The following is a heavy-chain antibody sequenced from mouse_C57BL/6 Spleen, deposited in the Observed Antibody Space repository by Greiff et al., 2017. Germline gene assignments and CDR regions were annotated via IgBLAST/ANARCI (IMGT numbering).Heavy chain of an antibody. CDR2: IWRGGST. CDR1: GFSLTSYG. D-gene: IGHD2-4*01. V-gene: IGHV2-5*01. CDR3: AKNEITSYAMDY. J-gene: IGHJ4*01. Sequence: QVQLQQSGPGLVQPSPSLSITCTASGFSLTSYGVHWVRQSPGKGLEWLGVIWRGGSTDYNAAFMSRLSITKDNSKSQVFFKMNSLQADDTAIYYCAKNEITSYAMDYWGQGTSVTVSS.